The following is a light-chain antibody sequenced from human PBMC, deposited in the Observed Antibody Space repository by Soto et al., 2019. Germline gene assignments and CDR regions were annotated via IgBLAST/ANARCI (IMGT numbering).Light chain of an antibody. V-gene: IGLV2-23*02. CDR1: SSDVGSYNV. Sequence: QSALTQPASVSGSPGQSITISCTGTSSDVGSYNVVSWYQQHPGKAPKLMIYEVSKRPSGVSNRFSGSKSGNTASLTISGLQAEDEADYYCCSYARSTPLLYFFLTGTKVTV. J-gene: IGLJ1*01. CDR3: CSYARSTPLLYF. CDR2: EVS.